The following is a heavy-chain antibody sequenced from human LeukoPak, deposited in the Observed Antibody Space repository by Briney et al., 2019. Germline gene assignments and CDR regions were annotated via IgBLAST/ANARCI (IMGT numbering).Heavy chain of an antibody. V-gene: IGHV3-66*01. CDR2: IYSGGST. CDR3: ARDLTAYFDY. Sequence: PGGSLRLSCAASGFTVSSNYMSWVRQAPGKGLEWVSVIYSGGSTYYADSVKGRFTISRDNSKKTLYLQMNSLRAEDTAVYYCARDLTAYFDYWGQGTLVTVPS. CDR1: GFTVSSNY. D-gene: IGHD3-16*01. J-gene: IGHJ4*02.